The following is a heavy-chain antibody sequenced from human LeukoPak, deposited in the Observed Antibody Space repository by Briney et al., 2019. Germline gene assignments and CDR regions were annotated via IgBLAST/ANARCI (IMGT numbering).Heavy chain of an antibody. V-gene: IGHV3-30*04. CDR3: ARAEGYDILTGYPPPNNWFDP. CDR2: ISYDGSNQ. CDR1: GFTFSSYA. Sequence: PGGSLRLSCAASGFTFSSYAMHWVRQAPGKGLKWVAVISYDGSNQYYADSVKGRFTISRDNSKNTLYLQMNSLRPEDTAVYYCARAEGYDILTGYPPPNNWFDPWGQGTLVTVSS. D-gene: IGHD3-9*01. J-gene: IGHJ5*02.